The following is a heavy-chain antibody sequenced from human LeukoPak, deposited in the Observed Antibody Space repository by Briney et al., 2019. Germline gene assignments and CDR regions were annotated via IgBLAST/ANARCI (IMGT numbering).Heavy chain of an antibody. J-gene: IGHJ4*02. D-gene: IGHD3-10*01. CDR2: INQDGSEK. CDR1: GFTFSGHW. Sequence: GGSLRLSCVASGFTFSGHWMSWVRQAPGKGLEWVANINQDGSEKQYVDSVKGRFTISRDNAKNSLYLQMNSLRAEDTAVYYCARDITMVRGVPFWGQGTLVTVSS. CDR3: ARDITMVRGVPF. V-gene: IGHV3-7*01.